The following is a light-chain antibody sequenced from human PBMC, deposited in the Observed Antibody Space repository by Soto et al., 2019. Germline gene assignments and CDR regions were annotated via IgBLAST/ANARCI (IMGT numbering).Light chain of an antibody. Sequence: EIVLTQSPGTLSLSPGERATLSCRASQSVTSSYLAWYQQKPGQAPRLRIYGASSRATGIPDRFSGSGSGTDFTLTISRLEPEDFAVYYCQRYGGSPRTFGQGTKVEIK. V-gene: IGKV3-20*01. J-gene: IGKJ1*01. CDR3: QRYGGSPRT. CDR2: GAS. CDR1: QSVTSSY.